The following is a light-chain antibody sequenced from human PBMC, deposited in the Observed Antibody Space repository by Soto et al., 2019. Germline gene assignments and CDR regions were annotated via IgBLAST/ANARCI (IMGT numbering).Light chain of an antibody. V-gene: IGKV1-5*01. J-gene: IGKJ1*01. CDR3: QQYNIYST. CDR1: QSISSW. Sequence: DIAMTQSPTTLSASVGDRVTITCRASQSISSWLAWYQQKAGKAPKLLIYDASTLESGVPSRFSGSGSGTEFTLTITSLQPDDFATYYCQQYNIYSTFGQGTKVEI. CDR2: DAS.